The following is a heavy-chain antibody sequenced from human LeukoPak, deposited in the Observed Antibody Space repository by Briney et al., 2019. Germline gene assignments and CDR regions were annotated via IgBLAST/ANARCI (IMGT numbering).Heavy chain of an antibody. Sequence: GGSLRLSCTASGFAFDEHGMSWVRQVPGKGLEWVSGINWSGVSTGYADPLRGRFTISRENAKNSLYLQMDSLRAEDTALYYCARAPITSPFYFDYWGQGTLVTVSS. V-gene: IGHV3-20*04. D-gene: IGHD2-2*01. CDR3: ARAPITSPFYFDY. J-gene: IGHJ4*02. CDR1: GFAFDEHG. CDR2: INWSGVST.